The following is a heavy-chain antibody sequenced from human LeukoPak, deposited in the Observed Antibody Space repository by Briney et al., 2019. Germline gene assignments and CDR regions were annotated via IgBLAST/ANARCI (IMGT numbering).Heavy chain of an antibody. CDR3: ARGFGYDSTGYRAFDI. V-gene: IGHV4-59*01. CDR2: IDYSGST. D-gene: IGHD3-22*01. CDR1: GGSISTYY. Sequence: PSETLSLTCTVSGGSISTYYWNWIRQPPGKGRECIGYIDYSGSTNYNPSLKSRAAISVDTSKNHFSLKLSSVTAADTAVYYCARGFGYDSTGYRAFDIWGQGTMVTVSS. J-gene: IGHJ3*02.